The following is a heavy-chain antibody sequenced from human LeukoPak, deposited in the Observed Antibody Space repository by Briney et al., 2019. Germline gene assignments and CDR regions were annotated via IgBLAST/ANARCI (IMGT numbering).Heavy chain of an antibody. V-gene: IGHV3-23*01. CDR3: AKSITNNYDSRGIDY. CDR2: ISGSGAST. J-gene: IGHJ4*02. Sequence: GGSLRLSCAASGFTFNNYAMSWVRQAPGKGLEWVSAISGSGASTFYADSVKGRFTISRDSSKNTLYLQMNSLRAEDTAIYYCAKSITNNYDSRGIDYWGRGTLVTVSS. D-gene: IGHD5-12*01. CDR1: GFTFNNYA.